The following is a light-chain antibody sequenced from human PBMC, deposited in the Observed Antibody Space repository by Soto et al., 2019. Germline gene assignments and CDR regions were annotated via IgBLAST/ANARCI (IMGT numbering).Light chain of an antibody. Sequence: DIQMTQSPSTLSASVGDRVTITCRASQSISSWLAWYQQKPGRAPNLLIYDASSLESGVPSRFSGTGSGTEFTLTISSLQPDDYETYYCQQYGTYLFTFGPGTKVDIK. CDR1: QSISSW. CDR2: DAS. J-gene: IGKJ3*01. V-gene: IGKV1-5*01. CDR3: QQYGTYLFT.